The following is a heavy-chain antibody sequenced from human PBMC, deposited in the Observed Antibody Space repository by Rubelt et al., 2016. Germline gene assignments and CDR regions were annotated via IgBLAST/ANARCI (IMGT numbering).Heavy chain of an antibody. Sequence: QVQLQQWGAGLLKPSETLSLTCAVYGGSFSGYYWSWIRQPPGKGLEWIGEIHHSGSTNYNPPLKSRVTIAVETSKNQFSLKLSSVTAADAAVYYCARRRRYSGSSYWYFDLWGRGTLVTVSS. V-gene: IGHV4-34*01. J-gene: IGHJ2*01. CDR2: IHHSGST. CDR3: ARRRRYSGSSYWYFDL. D-gene: IGHD1-26*01. CDR1: GGSFSGYY.